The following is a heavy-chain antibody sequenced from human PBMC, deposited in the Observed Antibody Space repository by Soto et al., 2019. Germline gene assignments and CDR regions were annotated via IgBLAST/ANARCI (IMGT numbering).Heavy chain of an antibody. J-gene: IGHJ4*02. V-gene: IGHV1-69*13. CDR3: ARGLTTLGSSGYFFDH. CDR1: GGTFSSYA. Sequence: SVKVSCKASGGTFSSYAISWVRQAPGQGLEWMGGIIPIFGTANYAQKFQGSVTITADESTSTAYMELSSLRSEDTAVYYCARGLTTLGSSGYFFDHWGQGTLVTVSS. CDR2: IIPIFGTA. D-gene: IGHD3-22*01.